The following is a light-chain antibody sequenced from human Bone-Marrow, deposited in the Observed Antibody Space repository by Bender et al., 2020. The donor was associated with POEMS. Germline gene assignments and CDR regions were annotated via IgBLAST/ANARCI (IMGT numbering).Light chain of an antibody. CDR2: DVN. V-gene: IGLV2-14*03. Sequence: QSALTQPASVSGSPGQSITISCTGTSSDVGFSNSVSWYQQHPGKAPTLMIYDVNSRPSGVSNRFSASKSGDTASLTISGLQTDDEADYYCCSYAGSYIFGGGTKLTVL. CDR1: SSDVGFSNS. J-gene: IGLJ2*01. CDR3: CSYAGSYI.